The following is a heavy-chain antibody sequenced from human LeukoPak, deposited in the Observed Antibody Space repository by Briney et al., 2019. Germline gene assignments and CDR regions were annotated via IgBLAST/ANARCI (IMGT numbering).Heavy chain of an antibody. D-gene: IGHD2-2*01. CDR3: ARDLRGTSCYDY. CDR2: IYDSGRT. J-gene: IGHJ4*02. CDR1: GGSISSYY. V-gene: IGHV4-59*01. Sequence: SETLSLTRNVSGGSISSYYWSWIRQPPGKGLEWIGYIYDSGRTNYNPSLKSRVTISVDTSKNQFSLKLSSVTAADTAVYYCARDLRGTSCYDYWGQGAPVTVSS.